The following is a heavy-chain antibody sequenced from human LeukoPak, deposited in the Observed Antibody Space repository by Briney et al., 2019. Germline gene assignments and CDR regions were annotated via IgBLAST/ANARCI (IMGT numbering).Heavy chain of an antibody. Sequence: GGSLRLSCAASGFTFSSYSMNWVRQAPGKGLEWVSSISSSSSYIYYADSVKGRFTISRDNAKNSLYLQMNSLRVEDTAVYYCARDYGDYAGEFDYWGQGTLVTVSS. J-gene: IGHJ4*02. V-gene: IGHV3-21*01. D-gene: IGHD4-17*01. CDR1: GFTFSSYS. CDR2: ISSSSSYI. CDR3: ARDYGDYAGEFDY.